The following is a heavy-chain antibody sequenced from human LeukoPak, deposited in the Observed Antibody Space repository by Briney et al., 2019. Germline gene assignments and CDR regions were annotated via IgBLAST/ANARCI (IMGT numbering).Heavy chain of an antibody. J-gene: IGHJ5*02. CDR3: AHRGYTYAFDP. V-gene: IGHV2-5*02. CDR2: IYWDDDK. D-gene: IGHD5-18*01. CDR1: GFSLSTSGVG. Sequence: SGPTLVNPTQTLTLTCTFSGFSLSTSGVGVGWIRQPPGKALEWFALIYWDDDKRYSPSLKTRLTITKDTSKNQVVLTMTNVDPVDTATYYCAHRGYTYAFDPWGQGALVTVSS.